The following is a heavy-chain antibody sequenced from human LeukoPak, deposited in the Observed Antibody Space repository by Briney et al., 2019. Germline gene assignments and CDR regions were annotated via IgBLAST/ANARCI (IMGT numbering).Heavy chain of an antibody. CDR1: GFTFDDYA. J-gene: IGHJ6*02. CDR2: TSWNSGSI. CDR3: AKGGRRSSWQANYYYYGMDV. Sequence: GRSLRLSCAASGFTFDDYAMHWVRQAPGKGLEWVSGTSWNSGSIGYADSVKGRFTISRDNAKNSLYLQMNSLRAEDTALYYCAKGGRRSSWQANYYYYGMDVWGQGTTVTVSS. D-gene: IGHD6-13*01. V-gene: IGHV3-9*01.